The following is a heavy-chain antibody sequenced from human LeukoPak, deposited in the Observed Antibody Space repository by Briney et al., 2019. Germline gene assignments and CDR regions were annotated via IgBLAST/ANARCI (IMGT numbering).Heavy chain of an antibody. Sequence: SETLSLTCTVSGGSISSYYWSWIRQSPGKGLEWIGHMYYSGSTNYNPSLKSRVTISVDTSKNQFSLKLSSVTAADTAVYYCARGDFKGYYYGMDVWGQGTTVTVSS. J-gene: IGHJ6*02. CDR1: GGSISSYY. V-gene: IGHV4-59*12. CDR3: ARGDFKGYYYGMDV. CDR2: MYYSGST.